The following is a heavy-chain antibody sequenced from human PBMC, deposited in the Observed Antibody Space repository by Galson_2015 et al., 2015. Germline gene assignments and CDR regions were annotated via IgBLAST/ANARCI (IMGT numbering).Heavy chain of an antibody. CDR2: ISHSGST. J-gene: IGHJ4*02. Sequence: SETLSLTCAVYGRSFSDSYWSWIRQPPGKGLEWIGEISHSGSTNYNPSLQSRVTILVDTSKSQFSLKLSSVTAADTAVYYCARGPRGYSYGYARYFDYWGQGTLVTVSS. D-gene: IGHD5-18*01. V-gene: IGHV4-34*01. CDR1: GRSFSDSY. CDR3: ARGPRGYSYGYARYFDY.